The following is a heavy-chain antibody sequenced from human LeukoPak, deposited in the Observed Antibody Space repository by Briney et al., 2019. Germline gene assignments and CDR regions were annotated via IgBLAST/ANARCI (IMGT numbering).Heavy chain of an antibody. Sequence: TTSETLSLTCAVYGGSFSGYYWSWIRQPPGKGLEWIGEINHSGSTNYNPSLKSRVTISVDTSKNQFSLKLSSVTAADTAVHYCARSPGRYYDSSGYYRRLYYFDYWGQGTLVTVSS. V-gene: IGHV4-34*01. CDR1: GGSFSGYY. D-gene: IGHD3-22*01. CDR2: INHSGST. CDR3: ARSPGRYYDSSGYYRRLYYFDY. J-gene: IGHJ4*02.